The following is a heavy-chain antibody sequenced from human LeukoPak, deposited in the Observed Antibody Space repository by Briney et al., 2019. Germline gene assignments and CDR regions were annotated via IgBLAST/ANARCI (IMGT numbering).Heavy chain of an antibody. CDR1: GITVSNYG. V-gene: IGHV3-23*01. J-gene: IGHJ4*02. CDR3: AKRGVVIRVILVGFHREAYYFDS. D-gene: IGHD3-22*01. Sequence: PGGSLRLSCAVSGITVSNYGMGWGRQAPGKGLEWGAGISDSGGRTNYADSVTGRFTISRDNPKNTLYLQMSSLSAEDTAVYFCAKRGVVIRVILVGFHREAYYFDSWGQGALVTVSS. CDR2: ISDSGGRT.